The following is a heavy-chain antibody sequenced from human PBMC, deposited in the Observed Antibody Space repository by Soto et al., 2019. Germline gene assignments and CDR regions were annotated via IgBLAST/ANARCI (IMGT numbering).Heavy chain of an antibody. Sequence: EVQLLESGGGLVQPGGSLRLSCAASGFTFSSYAMSWVRQSPGKGLEWVSAISGSGGSTYYADSVKGRFTISRDNAKNTLYLQMNSLRDEDTAVYYCAKGLRREGDWTNGHYFDYWGQGTLVTVSS. D-gene: IGHD1-1*01. CDR2: ISGSGGST. J-gene: IGHJ4*02. V-gene: IGHV3-23*01. CDR1: GFTFSSYA. CDR3: AKGLRREGDWTNGHYFDY.